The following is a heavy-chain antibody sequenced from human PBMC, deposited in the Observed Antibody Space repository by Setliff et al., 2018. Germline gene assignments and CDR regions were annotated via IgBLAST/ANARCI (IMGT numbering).Heavy chain of an antibody. Sequence: GASVKVSCKASGYSFNLYAMHWVRQASGQRPEWMGWINVDNGNTEYSQEFQDRVTITRDTSASVVYMELSSLRSEDMGVYYCARGYCDGIGCPAPLYYFDSWGQGTLVTVSS. D-gene: IGHD2-21*01. CDR3: ARGYCDGIGCPAPLYYFDS. CDR2: INVDNGNT. CDR1: GYSFNLYA. V-gene: IGHV1-3*03. J-gene: IGHJ4*02.